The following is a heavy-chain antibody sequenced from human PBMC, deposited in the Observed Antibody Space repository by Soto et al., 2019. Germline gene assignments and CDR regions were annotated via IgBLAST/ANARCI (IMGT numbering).Heavy chain of an antibody. D-gene: IGHD3-3*01. Sequence: SETLSLTCTISGGSISSGGSYWSWIRQPPGKGLEWIGYIYYSGSTYYNPSLKSRVTISVDTSKNQFSLKLTSVTAADTAVYYCARGEGGSGYNWFDPWGQGTLVTVSS. CDR1: GGSISSGGSY. CDR2: IYYSGST. J-gene: IGHJ5*02. CDR3: ARGEGGSGYNWFDP. V-gene: IGHV4-30-4*01.